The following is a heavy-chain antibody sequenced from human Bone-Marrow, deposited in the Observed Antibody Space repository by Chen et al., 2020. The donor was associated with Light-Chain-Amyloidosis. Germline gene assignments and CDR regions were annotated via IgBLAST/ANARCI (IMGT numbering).Heavy chain of an antibody. CDR1: GGSITSGGYY. J-gene: IGHJ4*02. CDR2: IYYSGRT. CDR3: AIVGPVAGRIDY. Sequence: QTLXXXCSVSGGSITSGGYYWTWIRQHPGKGLEWIGYIYYSGRTNYNPSLKSRITISVDTSKNQFSLXLSSVTAADTAVYYCAIVGPVAGRIDYWGQGTLVTVSS. D-gene: IGHD6-19*01. V-gene: IGHV4-31*03.